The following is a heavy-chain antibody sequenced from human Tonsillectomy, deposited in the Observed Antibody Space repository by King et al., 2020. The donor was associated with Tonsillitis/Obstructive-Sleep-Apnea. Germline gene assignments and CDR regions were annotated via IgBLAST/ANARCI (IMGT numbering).Heavy chain of an antibody. Sequence: VQLVESGGGLVQPGGSLRLSCAASGFTFSSYWMSWVRQAPGKGLEWVANIKQDGSEKNYVDSVKGRFTISGDNAKNSLYLQMNSLRAVDTAVYYCARVRGSGCLDYWGQGTPVTVSS. CDR1: GFTFSSYW. D-gene: IGHD6-19*01. V-gene: IGHV3-7*04. CDR3: ARVRGSGCLDY. CDR2: IKQDGSEK. J-gene: IGHJ4*02.